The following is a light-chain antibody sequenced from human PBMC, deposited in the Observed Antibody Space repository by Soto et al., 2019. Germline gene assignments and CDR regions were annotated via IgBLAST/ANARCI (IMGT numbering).Light chain of an antibody. CDR2: KVS. Sequence: VVMTPTTNSLPVPLGHRAVISCMFTQSLVYSDGNAYLNWFQQRPGQSPRRLIYKVSNRDSGVPDRFSGSGSGTDFTLKISRVEAEDVGVYYCMQGTHWLVGGGAKVDI. CDR1: QSLVYSDGNAY. CDR3: MQGTHWL. J-gene: IGKJ4*01. V-gene: IGKV2-30*01.